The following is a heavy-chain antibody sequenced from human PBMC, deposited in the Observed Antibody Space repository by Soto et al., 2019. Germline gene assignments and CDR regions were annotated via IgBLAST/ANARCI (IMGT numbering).Heavy chain of an antibody. CDR1: GFMFNNSA. V-gene: IGHV3-23*01. Sequence: GALRLSCKASGFMFNNSAMTWVRQAPGQGLQWVASVSDNGGSRGGTYYADSVKGRFTISRDNSKNTLYLQLDSLTGADTAVYYCARAKAVVIAALDIWGQGTMVTVSS. D-gene: IGHD2-21*01. J-gene: IGHJ3*02. CDR2: VSDNGGSRGGT. CDR3: ARAKAVVIAALDI.